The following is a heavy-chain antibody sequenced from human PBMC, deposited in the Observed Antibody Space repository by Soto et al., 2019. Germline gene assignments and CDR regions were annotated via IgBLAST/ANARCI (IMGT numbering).Heavy chain of an antibody. CDR3: ARHPDYGGNYYYYGLDV. Sequence: QMQLQESGPGLVKPSETLSLTCTSSGDSIRDSSFYWAWIRQSPGKGLEWIGSIYYKGYTKYNPSLKTRVTISIDTSRNQFSLRLTSVTAADTAIYFCARHPDYGGNYYYYGLDVWGPGTTVIVSS. V-gene: IGHV4-39*01. D-gene: IGHD4-17*01. CDR2: IYYKGYT. CDR1: GDSIRDSSFY. J-gene: IGHJ6*02.